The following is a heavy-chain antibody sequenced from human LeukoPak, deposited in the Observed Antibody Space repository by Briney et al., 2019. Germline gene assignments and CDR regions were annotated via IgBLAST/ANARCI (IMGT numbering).Heavy chain of an antibody. CDR1: GGSISSGSYS. CDR2: IYPMGST. CDR3: ARFSPRAMGNYLDF. J-gene: IGHJ4*02. Sequence: SQNLSLICAVSGGSISSGSYSWSWIRQPPGKGMEWIGYIYPMGSTYYNPSLKSRVILSLDKSANHFSLNLSSVTAADTAVYYCARFSPRAMGNYLDFWGQGTLVTVSS. D-gene: IGHD7-27*01. V-gene: IGHV4-30-2*01.